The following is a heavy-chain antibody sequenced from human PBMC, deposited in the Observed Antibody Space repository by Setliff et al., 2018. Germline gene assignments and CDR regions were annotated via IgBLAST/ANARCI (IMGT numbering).Heavy chain of an antibody. CDR3: ARDPFLVQQFPYYMDV. CDR2: IDPKSGAT. D-gene: IGHD6-13*01. Sequence: GASVKVSCKTSGYTFTGYHLHWVRQAPGQGLEWMGWIDPKSGATRYAQKFQGRVTLTRDTSITTAYMEVSILTSDDTAVYYCARDPFLVQQFPYYMDVWGKGTTVTVSS. CDR1: GYTFTGYH. V-gene: IGHV1-2*02. J-gene: IGHJ6*03.